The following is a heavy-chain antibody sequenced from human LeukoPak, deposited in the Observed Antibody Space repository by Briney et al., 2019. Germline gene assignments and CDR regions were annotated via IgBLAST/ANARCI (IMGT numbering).Heavy chain of an antibody. CDR1: GFTFSSYS. J-gene: IGHJ4*02. D-gene: IGHD4-17*01. CDR2: ISSSDSTI. V-gene: IGHV3-48*04. CDR3: ARDKEHGDSFFDN. Sequence: GGSLRLSCAASGFTFSSYSMNWVRQAPGKGLEWVSYISSSDSTIYYADSVKGRFTISRDNAKNSLYLQMNSLRAEDTAVYYCARDKEHGDSFFDNWGQGTLVTVSS.